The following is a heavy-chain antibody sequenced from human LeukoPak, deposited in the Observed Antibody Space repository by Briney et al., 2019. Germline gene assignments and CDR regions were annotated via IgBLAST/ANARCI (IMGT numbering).Heavy chain of an antibody. V-gene: IGHV4-4*02. Sequence: PSETLSLTCTVSGDSINSLDLWSWVRQPPGKGLAWIGEMYLSGTTHSNPSVKSRVTISIDKSKNQFFLNLSSVTAADTAVYYCAGLVGRYSSGLYYYYFDYWGQGTLVTVSS. CDR3: AGLVGRYSSGLYYYYFDY. D-gene: IGHD3-22*01. CDR2: MYLSGTT. CDR1: GDSINSLDL. J-gene: IGHJ4*02.